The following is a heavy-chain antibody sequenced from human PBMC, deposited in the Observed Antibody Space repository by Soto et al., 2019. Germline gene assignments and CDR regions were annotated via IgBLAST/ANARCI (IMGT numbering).Heavy chain of an antibody. D-gene: IGHD5-18*01. Sequence: SETLSLTCTVSGGSVTSDEDYWTWIRQSPGKGLEWIGYISNSGSTGYNPSLKTRLSMSVDGSKNQFTLRLTSVTAADTAVYFRATESGSTYGYFDHWGQGTQVTAPQ. J-gene: IGHJ4*02. CDR3: ATESGSTYGYFDH. CDR1: GGSVTSDEDY. V-gene: IGHV4-30-4*01. CDR2: ISNSGST.